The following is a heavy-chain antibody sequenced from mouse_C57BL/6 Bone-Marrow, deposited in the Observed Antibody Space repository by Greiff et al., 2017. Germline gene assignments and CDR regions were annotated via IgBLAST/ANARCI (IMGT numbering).Heavy chain of an antibody. CDR3: ARPLYYYAMDY. CDR1: GFTFSDYY. J-gene: IGHJ4*01. V-gene: IGHV5-12*01. Sequence: DVKLQESGGGLVQPGGSLKLSCAASGFTFSDYYMYWVRQTPEKRLEWVAYISNGGGSTYYPDTVKGRFTITRDNAKNTLYLQMSRLKSEDTAMYYCARPLYYYAMDYWGQGTSVTVSS. CDR2: ISNGGGST.